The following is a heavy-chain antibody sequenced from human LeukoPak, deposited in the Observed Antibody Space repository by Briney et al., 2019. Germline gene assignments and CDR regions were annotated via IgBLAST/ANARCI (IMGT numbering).Heavy chain of an antibody. CDR1: GGTFSSYA. J-gene: IGHJ3*02. D-gene: IGHD4-23*01. Sequence: GASVKVSCKASGGTFSSYAISWVRQAPGQGLEWMGGIIPIFGTANYAQKFQGRVTITTDESTSTAYMELSSLRSEDTAVYYCYGTYTDYGGNSENDAFDIWGQGTMVTVSS. V-gene: IGHV1-69*05. CDR3: YGTYTDYGGNSENDAFDI. CDR2: IIPIFGTA.